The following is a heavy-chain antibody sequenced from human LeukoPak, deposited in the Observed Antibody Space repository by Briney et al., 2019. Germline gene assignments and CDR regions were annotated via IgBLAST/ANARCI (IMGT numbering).Heavy chain of an antibody. CDR2: IKQDGSEK. CDR1: GFTFSSYW. D-gene: IGHD5-18*01. CDR3: ARDWIRGGDRYDY. J-gene: IGHJ4*02. V-gene: IGHV3-7*01. Sequence: GGSLRLSCAASGFTFSSYWMSWVRQAPGKGLEWVANIKQDGSEKYYVDSVKGRFTISRDNAKNSLYLQMNSLRAEDTAVYYCARDWIRGGDRYDYWGQGTLVTVSS.